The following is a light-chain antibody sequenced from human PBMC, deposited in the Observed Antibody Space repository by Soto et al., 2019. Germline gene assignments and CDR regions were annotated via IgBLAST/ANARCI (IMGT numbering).Light chain of an antibody. J-gene: IGKJ1*01. Sequence: ATQMTQSPSSLSASVGDRVTIACRASQGIRTELGWYQQKPGEAPKLLIYAASTLQSGVPSRFSGSRSGTDFTLTLSSLQPEDFATYYCLQDYDYPRTFGQGTKVEMK. V-gene: IGKV1-6*01. CDR3: LQDYDYPRT. CDR2: AAS. CDR1: QGIRTE.